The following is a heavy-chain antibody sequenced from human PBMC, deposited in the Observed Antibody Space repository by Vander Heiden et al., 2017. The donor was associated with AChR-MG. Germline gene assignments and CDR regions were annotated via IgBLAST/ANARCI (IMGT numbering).Heavy chain of an antibody. CDR2: INHSRST. V-gene: IGHV4-34*01. CDR3: ARGRAYCSSTSCYSNWFDP. CDR1: GGSFSGYY. D-gene: IGHD2-2*01. Sequence: QVQLQQWGAGLLKPSETLSLTCAVYGGSFSGYYWSWIRQPPGKGLEWIGEINHSRSTNYNPSLKSRVTISVDTSKNQFSLKLSSVTAADTAVYYCARGRAYCSSTSCYSNWFDPWGQGTLVTVSS. J-gene: IGHJ5*02.